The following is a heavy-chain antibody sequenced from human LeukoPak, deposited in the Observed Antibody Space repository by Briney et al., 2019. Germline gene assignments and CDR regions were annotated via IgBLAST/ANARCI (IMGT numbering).Heavy chain of an antibody. J-gene: IGHJ4*02. V-gene: IGHV1-8*01. D-gene: IGHD1-1*01. CDR1: GYTFTRYD. Sequence: ASVNVSCKASGYTFTRYDINWVRQATGQGLEWMGWMNPNSGNTGYAQKFQGRVTMTRNTSISTAYMELSSLRSEDTAVYYCARGRRLRTGTSPGGYYFDYWGQGTLVTVSS. CDR2: MNPNSGNT. CDR3: ARGRRLRTGTSPGGYYFDY.